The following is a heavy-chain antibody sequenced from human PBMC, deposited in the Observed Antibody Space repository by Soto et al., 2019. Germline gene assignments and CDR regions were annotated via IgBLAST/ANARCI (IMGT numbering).Heavy chain of an antibody. J-gene: IGHJ6*02. D-gene: IGHD6-6*01. V-gene: IGHV3-30*02. CDR3: AKGHYSRSSTPLHFYYGMDV. CDR1: GFIFSSYG. CDR2: IWYDGSDK. Sequence: QAQLVESGGGVVQPGGSLRLSCAASGFIFSSYGMHWVRQAPGKGLEWVTLIWYDGSDKYYADSVMGRFAISRDNSKNTLYLQMNSLRTEDTAVYYCAKGHYSRSSTPLHFYYGMDVWGPGTTVTVSS.